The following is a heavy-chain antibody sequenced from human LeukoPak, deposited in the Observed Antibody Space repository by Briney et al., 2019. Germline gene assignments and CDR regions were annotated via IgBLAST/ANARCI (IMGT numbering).Heavy chain of an antibody. J-gene: IGHJ4*02. D-gene: IGHD6-13*01. CDR2: IYDSGST. Sequence: PSETLSLTCTVSGGSLSSHHWSWIRQPPGKGLEWIGYIYDSGSTNYNPSLKSRVTISVDTSKNQFSLRLTSVTAADTAVYYCARQDSSSFSKIDSWGQGTLVTVSS. CDR1: GGSLSSHH. CDR3: ARQDSSSFSKIDS. V-gene: IGHV4-59*11.